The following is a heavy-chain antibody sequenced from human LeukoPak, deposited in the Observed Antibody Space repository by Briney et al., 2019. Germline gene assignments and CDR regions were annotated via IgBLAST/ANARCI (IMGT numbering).Heavy chain of an antibody. Sequence: GGSLRLSCAASGFTFSSYAMSWVRQAPGKGLEWVSAISGSGGSTYYADSVKGRFTISRDNARDALYLQMNSLRAEDTAVYYCARERQTTMVRGVISYYYGMDVWGQGTTVTVSS. CDR2: ISGSGGST. CDR1: GFTFSSYA. V-gene: IGHV3-23*01. J-gene: IGHJ6*02. CDR3: ARERQTTMVRGVISYYYGMDV. D-gene: IGHD3-10*01.